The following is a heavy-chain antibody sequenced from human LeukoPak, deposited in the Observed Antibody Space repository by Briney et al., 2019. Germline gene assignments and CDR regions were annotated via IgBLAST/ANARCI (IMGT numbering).Heavy chain of an antibody. CDR1: GGSISSYY. J-gene: IGHJ4*02. CDR2: IYYSGST. V-gene: IGHV4-59*01. Sequence: SETLSLTCTVSGGSISSYYWSWIRQPPGKGLEWIGYIYYSGSTSYNPSLKSRVTISLDTPKKEFSLRLNSVTAADTAVYYCARVNYYDSSGPEYYIDYWGQGTLVTVSS. D-gene: IGHD3-22*01. CDR3: ARVNYYDSSGPEYYIDY.